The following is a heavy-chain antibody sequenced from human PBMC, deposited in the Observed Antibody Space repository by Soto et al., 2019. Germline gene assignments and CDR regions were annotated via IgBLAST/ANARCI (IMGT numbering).Heavy chain of an antibody. J-gene: IGHJ6*02. D-gene: IGHD3-3*01. CDR2: IIPIFGTA. V-gene: IGHV1-69*13. CDR1: GGTFSSYA. Sequence: GASVKVSCKASGGTFSSYAISWVRQAPGQGLEWMGGIIPIFGTANYAQKFQGRVTITADESTSTAYMELSSLRSEDTAVYYCARDWAYYDLWSGYPALRYYYGMDVWGQGTTVTVSS. CDR3: ARDWAYYDLWSGYPALRYYYGMDV.